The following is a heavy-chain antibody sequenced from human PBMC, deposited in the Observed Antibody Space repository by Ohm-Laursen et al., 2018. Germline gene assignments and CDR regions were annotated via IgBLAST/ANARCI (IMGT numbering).Heavy chain of an antibody. J-gene: IGHJ4*02. CDR2: ISSSGSST. V-gene: IGHV3-48*03. CDR1: GSTFSTHE. D-gene: IGHD6-13*01. Sequence: SLRLSCAASGSTFSTHEMNWVRQAPGKGLEWVSYISSSGSSTYYGDSVKGRFTISRDNAKNSLYLQMNSLRAEDTAVYYCRGPSWCWGQGTLVTVSS. CDR3: RGPSWC.